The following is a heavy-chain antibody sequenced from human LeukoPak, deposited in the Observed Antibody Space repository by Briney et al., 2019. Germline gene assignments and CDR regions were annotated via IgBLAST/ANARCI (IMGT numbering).Heavy chain of an antibody. CDR3: AKIFGSDY. J-gene: IGHJ4*02. V-gene: IGHV3-30*18. Sequence: PGGSLRLSCAASGFTFSSYGMRWVRQAPGKGLEWVAVISYDGSNKYYADSVKGRFTISRDNSKNTLYLQMNSLRAEDTAVYYCAKIFGSDYWGQGTLVTVSS. CDR1: GFTFSSYG. CDR2: ISYDGSNK. D-gene: IGHD3-3*01.